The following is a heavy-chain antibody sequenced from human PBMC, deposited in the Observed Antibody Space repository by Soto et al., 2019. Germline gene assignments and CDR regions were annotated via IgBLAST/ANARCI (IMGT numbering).Heavy chain of an antibody. Sequence: GGSLRLSCAASGFTFSSYAMSWVRQAPGKGLEWVSAISGSGGRTYYADSVKGRFTISRDNSKNTLYLQMNSLRAEDTAVYYCANSYGDYVTYNWFDPWGQGTLVTVSS. D-gene: IGHD4-17*01. J-gene: IGHJ5*02. CDR3: ANSYGDYVTYNWFDP. V-gene: IGHV3-23*01. CDR2: ISGSGGRT. CDR1: GFTFSSYA.